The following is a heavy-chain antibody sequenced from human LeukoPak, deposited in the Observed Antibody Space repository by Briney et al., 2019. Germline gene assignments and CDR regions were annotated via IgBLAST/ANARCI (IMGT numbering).Heavy chain of an antibody. CDR3: AKDLGYDFWSGPNDAFDI. Sequence: GGPLRLSCAASGFTFSSYAMSWVRQAPGKGLEWVSAISGSGGSTYYADSVKGRFTISRDNSKNTLYLQMNSLRAEDTAVYYCAKDLGYDFWSGPNDAFDIWGQGTMVTVSS. D-gene: IGHD3-3*01. V-gene: IGHV3-23*01. CDR1: GFTFSSYA. CDR2: ISGSGGST. J-gene: IGHJ3*02.